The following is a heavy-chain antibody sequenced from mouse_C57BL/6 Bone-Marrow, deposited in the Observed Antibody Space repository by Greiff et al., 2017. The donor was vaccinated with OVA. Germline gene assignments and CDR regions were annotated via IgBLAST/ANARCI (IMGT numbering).Heavy chain of an antibody. V-gene: IGHV3-6*01. CDR3: ARSPYYYGSSFDY. D-gene: IGHD1-1*01. CDR2: ISYDGSN. J-gene: IGHJ2*01. Sequence: EVQVVESGPGLVKPSQSLSLTCSVTGYSITSGYYWNWIRQFPGNKLEWMGYISYDGSNNYNPSLKNRISITRDTSKNQFFLKLNSVTTEDTATYYCARSPYYYGSSFDYWGQGTTLTVSS. CDR1: GYSITSGYY.